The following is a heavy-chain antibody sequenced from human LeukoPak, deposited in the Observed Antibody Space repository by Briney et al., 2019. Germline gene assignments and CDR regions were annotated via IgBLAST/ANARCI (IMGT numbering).Heavy chain of an antibody. CDR3: AKDTRLMAVPVTPIDY. CDR2: IPYDGSNK. J-gene: IGHJ4*02. D-gene: IGHD6-19*01. CDR1: GFTFNNYD. V-gene: IGHV3-30*02. Sequence: GGSLRLSCAASGFTFNNYDMHWVRQAPGRGLEWVAFIPYDGSNKYYADSVKGRFTISRDNSENTLYLQMKSLRAEDTAVYYCAKDTRLMAVPVTPIDYWGQGTLVTVSS.